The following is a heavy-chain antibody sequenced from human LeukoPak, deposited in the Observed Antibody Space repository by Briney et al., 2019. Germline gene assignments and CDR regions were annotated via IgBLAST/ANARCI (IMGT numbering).Heavy chain of an antibody. V-gene: IGHV1-8*01. J-gene: IGHJ4*02. CDR3: ARDRGIHDYGDGLGY. CDR1: GYTFTSYD. D-gene: IGHD4-17*01. CDR2: MNPNSGNT. Sequence: ASVKVSCKASGYTFTSYDINWVRQATGQGLEWMGWMNPNSGNTGYAQKFQGRVTMTRNTSISTAYMELRSLRSDDTAVYYCARDRGIHDYGDGLGYWGQGTLVTVSS.